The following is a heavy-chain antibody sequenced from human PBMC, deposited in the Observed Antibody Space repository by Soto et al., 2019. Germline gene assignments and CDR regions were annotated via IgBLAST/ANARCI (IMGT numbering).Heavy chain of an antibody. Sequence: GGSLRLSCAASGFTFSSYATSWVRQAPGKGLEWVSSISSSSSYIYYADSVKGRFTISRDNAKNSLYLQMNSLRAEDTAVYYCASSHYYYYYGMDVWGQGTTVTVSS. CDR1: GFTFSSYA. CDR2: ISSSSSYI. CDR3: ASSHYYYYYGMDV. J-gene: IGHJ6*02. V-gene: IGHV3-21*01.